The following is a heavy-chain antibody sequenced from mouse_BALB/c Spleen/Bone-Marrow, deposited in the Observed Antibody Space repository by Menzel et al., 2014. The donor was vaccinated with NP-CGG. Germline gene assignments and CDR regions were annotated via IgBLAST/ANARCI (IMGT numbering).Heavy chain of an antibody. CDR3: ARMHYYGYVAY. CDR2: INPDSSTI. V-gene: IGHV4-1*02. D-gene: IGHD1-2*01. CDR1: GFDFSRYW. J-gene: IGHJ3*01. Sequence: DVQLQESGGGLVQPGGSLKLSCAASGFDFSRYWMSWVRQAPGKGLEWIGEINPDSSTINYTPSLKDKFIISRDNAKNKLYLQMSKVRSEDTALYYCARMHYYGYVAYWGQGTLVTVSA.